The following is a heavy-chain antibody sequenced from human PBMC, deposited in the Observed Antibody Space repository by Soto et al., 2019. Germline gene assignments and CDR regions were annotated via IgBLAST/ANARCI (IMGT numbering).Heavy chain of an antibody. V-gene: IGHV3-23*01. D-gene: IGHD3-3*01. CDR1: GFTFSSYA. J-gene: IGHJ5*02. CDR3: AKAVLRFLEWYPIIFDP. CDR2: ISGSGGST. Sequence: GGSLRLSCAASGFTFSSYAMSWVRQAPGKGLEWVSAISGSGGSTYYADSVKGRFTISRDNSKNTLYLQMNSLRAEDTAVYYCAKAVLRFLEWYPIIFDPWGQGTLVTVSS.